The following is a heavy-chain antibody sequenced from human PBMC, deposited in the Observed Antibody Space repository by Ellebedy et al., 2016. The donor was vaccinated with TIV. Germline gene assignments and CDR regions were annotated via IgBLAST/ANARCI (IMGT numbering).Heavy chain of an antibody. V-gene: IGHV1-2*02. Sequence: ASVKVSCKASGYTFTGYFMHWVRQAPGQGLEWMGWINPNSGDTNFAQKFQGRVTMTSDTSISTAYMELSRLRSDDTAIYYCARYSGYHFRGNYFDFWGQGTRVLVSA. D-gene: IGHD5-12*01. CDR1: GYTFTGYF. CDR3: ARYSGYHFRGNYFDF. CDR2: INPNSGDT. J-gene: IGHJ4*02.